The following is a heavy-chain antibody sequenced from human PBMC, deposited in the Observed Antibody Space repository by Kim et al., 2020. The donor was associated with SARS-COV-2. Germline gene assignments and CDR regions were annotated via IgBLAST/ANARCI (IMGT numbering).Heavy chain of an antibody. Sequence: GGSLRLSCAASGFTFDDYAMHWVRQAPGKGLEWVSGISWNSGSLGYADSVKGRFTISRDNAKNSLYLQMNSLRAEDTALYYCAKDRRRVRGVIKAFRVEGYYYYGMDVWGQGTTVTVSS. CDR2: ISWNSGSL. CDR1: GFTFDDYA. CDR3: AKDRRRVRGVIKAFRVEGYYYYGMDV. D-gene: IGHD3-10*01. J-gene: IGHJ6*02. V-gene: IGHV3-9*01.